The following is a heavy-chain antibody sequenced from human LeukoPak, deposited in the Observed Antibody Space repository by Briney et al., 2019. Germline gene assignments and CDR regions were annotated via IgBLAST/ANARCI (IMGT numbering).Heavy chain of an antibody. D-gene: IGHD3-10*01. CDR3: AKDLWGVRAYYMDV. J-gene: IGHJ6*03. CDR1: GFTFSSYG. Sequence: GGSLRLSCAASGFTFSSYGMHWVRQAPGKGLEWVASIRYDGSNKYYADSVEGRFTIPRDNSKNTLYLQMNSLRAEDTAVYYCAKDLWGVRAYYMDVWGKGTTVTVSS. CDR2: IRYDGSNK. V-gene: IGHV3-30*02.